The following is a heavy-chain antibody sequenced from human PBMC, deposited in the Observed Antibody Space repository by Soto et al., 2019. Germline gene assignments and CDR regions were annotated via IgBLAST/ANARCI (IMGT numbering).Heavy chain of an antibody. V-gene: IGHV5-51*01. CDR3: ASPSYYYDSSGYYGAFDI. CDR1: GYSFTSYW. Sequence: PGEPLKISWKGSGYSFTSYWIGWVRKMPGKGLEWMGIIYPGDSDTRYSPSFQGQVTISADKSISTAYLQWSSLKASDTAMYYCASPSYYYDSSGYYGAFDIWGQGTMVPVSS. J-gene: IGHJ3*02. D-gene: IGHD3-22*01. CDR2: IYPGDSDT.